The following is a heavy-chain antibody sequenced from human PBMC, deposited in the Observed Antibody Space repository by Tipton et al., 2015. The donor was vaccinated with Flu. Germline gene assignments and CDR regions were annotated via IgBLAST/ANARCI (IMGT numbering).Heavy chain of an antibody. D-gene: IGHD2-15*01. CDR1: GGSFSGYY. CDR3: ARGRGVVVVVAATRGRVRYGMGV. V-gene: IGHV4-34*01. CDR2: INHSGST. Sequence: LRLSCAVYGGSFSGYYWSWIRQPPGKGLEWIGEINHSGSTNYNPPLKSRVTISVDTSKNQFSLKLSSVTAADTAVYYCARGRGVVVVVAATRGRVRYGMGVWGQGTAVTVSS. J-gene: IGHJ6*02.